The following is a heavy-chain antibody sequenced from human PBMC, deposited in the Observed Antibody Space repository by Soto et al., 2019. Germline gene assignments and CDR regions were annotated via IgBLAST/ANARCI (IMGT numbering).Heavy chain of an antibody. Sequence: TSETLSLTCTVSGGSITSGVYYWSWIRQPPGKGLEWIGYIYYSGSSYYNPSLMSRLTISVDTSKNQFSLKLSSVTAADTAVYYCARVNADYVYFDYWGQGALVTVSS. CDR3: ARVNADYVYFDY. V-gene: IGHV4-30-4*01. CDR2: IYYSGSS. CDR1: GGSITSGVYY. D-gene: IGHD3-16*01. J-gene: IGHJ4*02.